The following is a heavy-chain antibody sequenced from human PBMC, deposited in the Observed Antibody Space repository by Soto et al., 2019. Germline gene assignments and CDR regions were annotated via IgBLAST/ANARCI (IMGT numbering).Heavy chain of an antibody. Sequence: SETLSLTCTVSGGFITPYYWSWIRQPPGKGLEWIGYIFYNGNTNYNPSLKSRVTISVDTSKNKFSLNLRSVTAADTAVYYCTKESIGGWVLHWGQGTLVTVSS. D-gene: IGHD6-19*01. J-gene: IGHJ4*02. CDR2: IFYNGNT. CDR1: GGFITPYY. V-gene: IGHV4-59*01. CDR3: TKESIGGWVLH.